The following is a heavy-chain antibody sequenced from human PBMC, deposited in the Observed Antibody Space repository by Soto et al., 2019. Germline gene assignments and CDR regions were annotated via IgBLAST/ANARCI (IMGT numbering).Heavy chain of an antibody. CDR1: GYTFTSYG. V-gene: IGHV1-18*01. Sequence: ASVKVSCKASGYTFTSYGISWVRQAHGQGLEWMGWISAYNGSTSYAQKFQGRVTMTRDTSTSTVYMELSSLRSEDTAVYYCARDESDSSGYYYYRSDWFDPWGQGTLVTVSS. CDR2: ISAYNGST. D-gene: IGHD3-22*01. CDR3: ARDESDSSGYYYYRSDWFDP. J-gene: IGHJ5*02.